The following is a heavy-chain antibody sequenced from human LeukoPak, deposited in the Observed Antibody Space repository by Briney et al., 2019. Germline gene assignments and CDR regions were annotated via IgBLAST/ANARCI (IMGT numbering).Heavy chain of an antibody. D-gene: IGHD5-24*01. V-gene: IGHV4-59*01. CDR1: GGSISSYY. CDR3: ARSEMPTRSDAFDI. J-gene: IGHJ3*02. CDR2: IYYSGYT. Sequence: PSETLSLICTVSGGSISSYYWTWIRQSPGKGLEWIGYIYYSGYTNSNPSLKSRVTISVDTSKNQFSLNLKSVTAADTAVYYCARSEMPTRSDAFDIWGQGTMVSVSS.